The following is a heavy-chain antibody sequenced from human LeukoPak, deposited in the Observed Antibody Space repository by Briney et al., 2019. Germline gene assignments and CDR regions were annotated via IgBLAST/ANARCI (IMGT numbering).Heavy chain of an antibody. J-gene: IGHJ3*02. CDR1: GFTFSSYA. Sequence: PGGSRRLSCAASGFTFSSYAMHWVRQAPGKGLEYVSAISSNGGSTYYADSVKGRFTISRDNSKNTLYLQMDSLRAEDMAVYYCARDRDYVDSHDAFDIWGQGTGVTVSS. D-gene: IGHD4-17*01. CDR2: ISSNGGST. V-gene: IGHV3-64*02. CDR3: ARDRDYVDSHDAFDI.